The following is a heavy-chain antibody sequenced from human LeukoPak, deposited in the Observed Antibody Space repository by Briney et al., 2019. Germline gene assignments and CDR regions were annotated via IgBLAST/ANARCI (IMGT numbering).Heavy chain of an antibody. D-gene: IGHD4-17*01. CDR1: GGSISRSSYY. CDR2: IDYSGFT. Sequence: PSETLSLTCTVSGGSISRSSYYWGWIRQPPGKGLEWIGSIDYSGFTYYNPSLKSRVTISVDTSKNKFSLKLSSVTAADTAVYYCARVPISTTARGYFDYWGQGTLVTVSS. J-gene: IGHJ4*02. CDR3: ARVPISTTARGYFDY. V-gene: IGHV4-39*07.